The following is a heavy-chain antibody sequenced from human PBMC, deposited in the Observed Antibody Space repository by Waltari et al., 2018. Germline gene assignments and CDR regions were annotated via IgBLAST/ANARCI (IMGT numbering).Heavy chain of an antibody. CDR2: ISYSGTT. J-gene: IGHJ5*02. CDR3: ARYYGNGEGWLDP. Sequence: QLQLQESGPGLVKPSETLSLTCTVSGGSISSGSYYWGWIRQPPGKGLESIGYISYSGTTYYNLSLKRRGTMSVDTSRDQYSLSLRSVAAADTAVYYCARYYGNGEGWLDPWGQGTLVTVSS. D-gene: IGHD3-3*01. V-gene: IGHV4-39*07. CDR1: GGSISSGSYY.